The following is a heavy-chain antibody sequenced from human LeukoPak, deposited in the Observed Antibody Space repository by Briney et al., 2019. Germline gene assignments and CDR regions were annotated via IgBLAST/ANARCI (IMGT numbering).Heavy chain of an antibody. V-gene: IGHV4-34*01. CDR1: GGSFSGYY. Sequence: RSSETLSLTCAVYGGSFSGYYWSWIRQPPGKGLEWIGEINHSGSTNYNPSLKSRVTISVDTSKNRFSLKLSSVTAADTAVYYCARGTMTTVTYYFGYWGQGTLVTVSS. D-gene: IGHD4-17*01. CDR3: ARGTMTTVTYYFGY. J-gene: IGHJ4*02. CDR2: INHSGST.